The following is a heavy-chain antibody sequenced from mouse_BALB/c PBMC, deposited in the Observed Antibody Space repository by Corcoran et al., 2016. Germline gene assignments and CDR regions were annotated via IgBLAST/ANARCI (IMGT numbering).Heavy chain of an antibody. CDR3: ARSLYGNYPWFAY. Sequence: EVQLQQSGAELVKPGASVKLSCTASGFNIKDTYMHWVKQRPEQGLEWIGRIDPANGNTKYDPKFQGKATITADTSSNTAYLQLSSLTSEDTAVYYCARSLYGNYPWFAYWGQGTLVTVS. CDR1: GFNIKDTY. D-gene: IGHD2-1*01. CDR2: IDPANGNT. J-gene: IGHJ3*01. V-gene: IGHV14-3*02.